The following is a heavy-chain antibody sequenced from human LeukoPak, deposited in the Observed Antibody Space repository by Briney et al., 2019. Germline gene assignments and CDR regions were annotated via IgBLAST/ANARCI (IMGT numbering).Heavy chain of an antibody. CDR2: INPNSGGT. V-gene: IGHV1-2*02. Sequence: ASVKVSCKASGYTFTGYYMHWVRQAPGQGLEWMGWINPNSGGTNYAQKFQGRVTMTRDTSISTAYMELSRLRSDDTAVYYCARVGGSGYYPPPFDYWGQGTLVTVSS. CDR1: GYTFTGYY. CDR3: ARVGGSGYYPPPFDY. D-gene: IGHD3-22*01. J-gene: IGHJ4*02.